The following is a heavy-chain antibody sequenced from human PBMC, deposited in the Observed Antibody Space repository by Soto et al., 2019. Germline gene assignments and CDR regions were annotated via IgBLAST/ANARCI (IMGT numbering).Heavy chain of an antibody. J-gene: IGHJ4*02. CDR2: ISGSGAGT. D-gene: IGHD6-19*01. CDR1: GFTFTTYA. Sequence: LLESGGGLVQPGGSLRLSCAASGFTFTTYAMGWVRQAPGKGLEWVSSISGSGAGTFYADSVKGRFTSSRDNSKKMVYLQLNGLRADDTALYYCAKEALTVAGNNFDSWGQGTLVTVSS. CDR3: AKEALTVAGNNFDS. V-gene: IGHV3-23*01.